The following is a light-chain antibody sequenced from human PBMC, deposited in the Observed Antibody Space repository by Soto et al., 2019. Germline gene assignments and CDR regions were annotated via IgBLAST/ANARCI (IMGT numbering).Light chain of an antibody. CDR1: SIDVGDYNY. J-gene: IGLJ2*01. CDR2: EVN. V-gene: IGLV2-14*01. Sequence: QSALTQPASVSGSPGQSITIACTVASIDVGDYNYVSGYQHHPGKAPKLLIYEVNNRPSGVSDRFSGSKSGNVASLTISWLKAEDAADCYCRSYAGSYHFGVFGVWTQL. CDR3: RSYAGSYHFGV.